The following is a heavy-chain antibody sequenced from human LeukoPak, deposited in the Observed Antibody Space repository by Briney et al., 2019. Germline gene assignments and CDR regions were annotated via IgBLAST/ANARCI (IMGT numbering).Heavy chain of an antibody. CDR3: ARFDYYYMDV. CDR2: IYTSGST. V-gene: IGHV4-4*09. CDR1: GGSISSYY. J-gene: IGHJ6*03. Sequence: TWETLSLTCTASGGSISSYYWSWIRQPPGKGLEWIGYIYTSGSTNYNPSLKSRVTISVDTSKNQFSLKLSSVTAADTAVYYCARFDYYYMDVWGKGSTVTVSS. D-gene: IGHD3-16*01.